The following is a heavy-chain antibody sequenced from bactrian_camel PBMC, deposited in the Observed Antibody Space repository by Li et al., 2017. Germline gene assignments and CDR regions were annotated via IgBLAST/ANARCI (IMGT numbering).Heavy chain of an antibody. J-gene: IGHJ6*01. Sequence: VQLVESGGGLVQPGGSLRLSCTASGFTFSQYRMIWVRQAPGKGLEWVSVISTGGATTYYADSVNGRFTISRDNAKNTLYLQLNRLKPGDTATYYCAAVGTLYCPDFLMVHRKGLVIRARGPRSPSP. D-gene: IGHD7*01. CDR3: AAVGTLYCPDFLMVHRKGLV. V-gene: IGHV3S40*01. CDR1: GFTFSQYR. CDR2: ISTGGATT.